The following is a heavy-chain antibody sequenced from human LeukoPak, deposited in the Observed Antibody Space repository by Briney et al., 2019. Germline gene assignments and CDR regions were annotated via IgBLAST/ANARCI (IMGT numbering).Heavy chain of an antibody. D-gene: IGHD1-1*01. CDR2: IRGDGDRT. Sequence: ETLSLTCTVSGGSVSSGSYYWSWIRQPPGKGLEWVSTIRGDGDRTHYADSLKGRFTISRDKFNNTVYLQINSLTAEDTAMYYCSKGQEVDDGILESWGRGTLVTVSS. CDR3: SKGQEVDDGILES. J-gene: IGHJ4*02. V-gene: IGHV3-23*01. CDR1: GGSVSSGSYY.